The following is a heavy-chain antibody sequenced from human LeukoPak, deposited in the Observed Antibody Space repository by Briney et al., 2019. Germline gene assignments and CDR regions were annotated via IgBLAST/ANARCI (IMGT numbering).Heavy chain of an antibody. CDR3: AKDRSYDFWSGYSGGMDV. D-gene: IGHD3-3*01. V-gene: IGHV3-30-3*01. CDR1: GFTFSNYA. CDR2: ISYDGSKK. J-gene: IGHJ6*02. Sequence: PGGSLRLSCAASGFTFSNYAMHWVRQAPGKGLEWVAVISYDGSKKYYADSVKGRFTISRDNSKNTLYLQMNSLRAEDTAVYYCAKDRSYDFWSGYSGGMDVWGQGTTVTVSS.